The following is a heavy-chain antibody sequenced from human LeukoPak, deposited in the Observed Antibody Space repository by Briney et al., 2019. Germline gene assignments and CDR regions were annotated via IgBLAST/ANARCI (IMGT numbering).Heavy chain of an antibody. CDR3: ARYSRSGDYVFNS. CDR1: GASISNDY. J-gene: IGHJ4*02. Sequence: SETLSLTCTVSGASISNDYWSWTRQPPGKRLEFIGYIHYSGTAKYNASLESRVTFSVDTSKNQFSLKLTSVTAADTAVYYCARYSRSGDYVFNSWGQGTLVTVSS. V-gene: IGHV4-59*08. CDR2: IHYSGTA. D-gene: IGHD4-17*01.